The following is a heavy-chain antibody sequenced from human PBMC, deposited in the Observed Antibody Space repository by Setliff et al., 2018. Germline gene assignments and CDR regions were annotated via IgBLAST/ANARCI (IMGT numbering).Heavy chain of an antibody. Sequence: GASVKVSCKASGYTFSSYAIGWVRQAPGQGLEWLGWISVYSGNTDYAQNFQGRVTMTADTSTGTAYMELRSLTSDDTAVYYCARRPRAVYGSGRRNWFLDYWGQGTLVTVSS. D-gene: IGHD3-10*01. CDR2: ISVYSGNT. J-gene: IGHJ4*02. CDR3: ARRPRAVYGSGRRNWFLDY. CDR1: GYTFSSYA. V-gene: IGHV1-18*01.